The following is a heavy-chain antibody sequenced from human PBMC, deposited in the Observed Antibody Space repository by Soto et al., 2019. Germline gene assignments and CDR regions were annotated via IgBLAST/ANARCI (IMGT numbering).Heavy chain of an antibody. CDR1: GYTLTELS. CDR2: FDPEDGET. CDR3: ARSFVVVTALDY. D-gene: IGHD2-21*02. J-gene: IGHJ4*02. V-gene: IGHV1-24*01. Sequence: ASVKVSCKVSGYTLTELSMHWVRQAPGKGLEWMGGFDPEDGETTYAQKFQGRVTMTGDKSKDTAYMELSSLRSEDTAVYYCARSFVVVTALDYWGQGTLVTVSS.